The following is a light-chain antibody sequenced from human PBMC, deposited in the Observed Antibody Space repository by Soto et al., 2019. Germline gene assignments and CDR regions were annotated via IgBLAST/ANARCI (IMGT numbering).Light chain of an antibody. J-gene: IGLJ1*01. CDR1: SSDVGGYNY. V-gene: IGLV2-14*01. Sequence: QSALTQPASVSGSPGQPITISCTGTSSDVGGYNYVSWYQQHPGKAPKLMIYEVSNRPSGVSNRFSGSKSGNTASLTISGLQAEDEADYYCSSYAGSDNPYVFGTGTKGTVL. CDR2: EVS. CDR3: SSYAGSDNPYV.